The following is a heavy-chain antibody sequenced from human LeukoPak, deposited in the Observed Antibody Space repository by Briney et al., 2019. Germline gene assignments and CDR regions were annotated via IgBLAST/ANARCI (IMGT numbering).Heavy chain of an antibody. J-gene: IGHJ6*03. CDR2: IYCSGST. CDR1: GGSISSSSYY. D-gene: IGHD2-2*02. V-gene: IGHV4-39*07. CDR3: SGYCSSTSCYRADYYYYMDV. Sequence: SETLSLTCTVSGGSISSSSYYWGWIRQPPGKGLEWIGSIYCSGSTYYNPSLKSRVTISVDTSKNQFSLKLSSVTAADTAVYYCSGYCSSTSCYRADYYYYMDVWGKGTTVTVSS.